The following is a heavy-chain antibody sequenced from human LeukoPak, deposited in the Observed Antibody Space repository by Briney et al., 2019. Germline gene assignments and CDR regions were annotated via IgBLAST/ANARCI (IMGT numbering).Heavy chain of an antibody. V-gene: IGHV4-34*01. D-gene: IGHD5-12*01. CDR2: INHSGST. Sequence: PSETLSLTCAVYGGSFSGYYWSWIRQPPGKGLEWIGEINHSGSTNYNPSLKSRVTISVDTSKNQFSLKLSSVTAADTAVYYCARGMRGYSGYEPQSELDYWGQGTLVTVSS. J-gene: IGHJ4*02. CDR1: GGSFSGYY. CDR3: ARGMRGYSGYEPQSELDY.